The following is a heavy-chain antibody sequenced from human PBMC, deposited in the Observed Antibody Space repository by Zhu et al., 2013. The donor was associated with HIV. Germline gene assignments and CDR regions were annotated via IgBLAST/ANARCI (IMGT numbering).Heavy chain of an antibody. CDR1: GGTFSSYA. J-gene: IGHJ6*02. D-gene: IGHD2-2*01. V-gene: IGHV1-69*01. CDR2: IIPIFGTA. Sequence: QVQLVQSGAEVKKPGSSVKVSCKASGGTFSSYAISWVRQAPGQGLEWMGGIIPIFGTANYAQKFQGRVTITADESTSTAYMELSSLRSEDTAVYYCARVCSSTSCLGWPWYYYYGMDVWGQGTTVTVSS. CDR3: ARVCSSTSCLGWPWYYYYGMDV.